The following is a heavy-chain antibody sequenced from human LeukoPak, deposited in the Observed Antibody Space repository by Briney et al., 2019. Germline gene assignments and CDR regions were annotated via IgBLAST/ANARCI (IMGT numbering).Heavy chain of an antibody. CDR3: AKDPYSGYDYGYFDY. CDR2: VSGSGGST. D-gene: IGHD5-12*01. J-gene: IGHJ4*02. Sequence: PGGSLRLSCAASGFTFSSYAMSWVRQAPGKGLEWVSAVSGSGGSTYYADSVKGRFTISGDNSKNTLYLQMNSLRAEDTAVYYCAKDPYSGYDYGYFDYWGQGTLVTVSS. CDR1: GFTFSSYA. V-gene: IGHV3-23*01.